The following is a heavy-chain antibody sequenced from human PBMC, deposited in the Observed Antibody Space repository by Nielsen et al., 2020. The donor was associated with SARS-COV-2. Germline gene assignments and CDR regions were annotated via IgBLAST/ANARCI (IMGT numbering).Heavy chain of an antibody. J-gene: IGHJ6*02. CDR3: ARGPSSSWYVYYYYGMDV. CDR1: GFTFDDYA. CDR2: ISWNSGSI. Sequence: GGSLRLSCAASGFTFDDYAMHWVRQAPGKGLEWVSGISWNSGSIGYADSVKGRFTISRDNAKNTLYLQMNSLRAEDTAVYYCARGPSSSWYVYYYYGMDVWGQGTTVTVSS. D-gene: IGHD6-13*01. V-gene: IGHV3-9*01.